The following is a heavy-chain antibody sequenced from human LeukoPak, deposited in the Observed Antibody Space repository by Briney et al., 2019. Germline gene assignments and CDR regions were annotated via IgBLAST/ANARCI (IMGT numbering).Heavy chain of an antibody. J-gene: IGHJ3*02. CDR1: GFTFSSYG. CDR3: AKRDAELFYAFDI. D-gene: IGHD1-14*01. CDR2: IRYDGSNK. V-gene: IGHV3-30*02. Sequence: GGSLGLSCAAFGFTFSSYGMHWVRQAPGKGLEGVAFIRYDGSNKYYADSVKGRFTISRDNSKNTLYLQMNSLRAEDTAVYYCAKRDAELFYAFDIWGQGTMVTVSS.